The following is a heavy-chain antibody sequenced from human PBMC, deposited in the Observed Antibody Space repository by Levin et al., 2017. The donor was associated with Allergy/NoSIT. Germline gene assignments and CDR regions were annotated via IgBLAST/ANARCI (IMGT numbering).Heavy chain of an antibody. CDR3: ARVLGGSYSFDY. V-gene: IGHV3-21*01. Sequence: GESLKISCAASGFTFSSYSMNWVRQAPGKGLEWVSSISSSSSYIYYADSVKGRFTISRDNAKNSLYLQMNSLRAEDTAVYYWARVLGGSYSFDYWGQGTLVTVSS. CDR2: ISSSSSYI. CDR1: GFTFSSYS. D-gene: IGHD1-26*01. J-gene: IGHJ4*02.